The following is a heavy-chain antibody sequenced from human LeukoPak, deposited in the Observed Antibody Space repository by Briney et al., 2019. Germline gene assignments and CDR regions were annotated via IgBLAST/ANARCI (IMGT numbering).Heavy chain of an antibody. Sequence: ASVKVSCKASGFTFTSSAVQWVRQARGQRLEWMGWINPNSGGTNYAQKFQGRVTMTRDTSISTAYMELSRLRSDDTAVYHCARGARYSSSSPFDCWGQGTLVTVSS. D-gene: IGHD6-6*01. J-gene: IGHJ4*02. CDR2: INPNSGGT. CDR1: GFTFTSSA. CDR3: ARGARYSSSSPFDC. V-gene: IGHV1-2*02.